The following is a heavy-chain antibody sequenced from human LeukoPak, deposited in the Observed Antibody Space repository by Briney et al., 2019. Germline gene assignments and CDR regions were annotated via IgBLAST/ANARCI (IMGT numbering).Heavy chain of an antibody. V-gene: IGHV3-23*01. CDR3: TKDVVPDSGWDLDY. Sequence: PGESLRLSCAASGFTFSTYSMTWVRQGPGKGLKWVSSIYPNGGSTFYADSVKGRFTISRDNSKNTLYLQMSSLRTEDTAIYYCTKDVVPDSGWDLDYWGQGTLVTVSS. J-gene: IGHJ4*02. CDR2: IYPNGGST. CDR1: GFTFSTYS. D-gene: IGHD6-19*01.